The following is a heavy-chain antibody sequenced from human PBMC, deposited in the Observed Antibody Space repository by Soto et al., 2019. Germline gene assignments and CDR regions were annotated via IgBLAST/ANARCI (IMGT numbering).Heavy chain of an antibody. J-gene: IGHJ4*02. CDR3: VKGAWLDY. V-gene: IGHV3-23*01. CDR2: IRGVAGST. Sequence: EVQLLESGGGLVQPGGSLRLSCAASGFTFSTFDMTWVRQAPGKGLEWVSLIRGVAGSTHYPDSVKGRLTISKDNSNNMLYLEMNSLRADDTAVYFCVKGAWLDYWGQGNMVTVSS. CDR1: GFTFSTFD.